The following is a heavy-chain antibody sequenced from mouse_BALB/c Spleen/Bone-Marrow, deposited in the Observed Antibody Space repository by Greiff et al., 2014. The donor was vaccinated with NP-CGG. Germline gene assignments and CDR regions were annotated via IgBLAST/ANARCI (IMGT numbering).Heavy chain of an antibody. J-gene: IGHJ3*01. CDR3: ASYYYGSSSFAY. Sequence: EVKLQESEAELVKPGASVKLSCTASGSNIKDTYMHWVKQRPEQGLEWIGRIDPANGNTKYDPKFQGKATITADTSSNTAYLQLSSLTSEDTAVYYCASYYYGSSSFAYWGQGTLVTVSA. CDR1: GSNIKDTY. D-gene: IGHD1-1*01. CDR2: IDPANGNT. V-gene: IGHV14-3*02.